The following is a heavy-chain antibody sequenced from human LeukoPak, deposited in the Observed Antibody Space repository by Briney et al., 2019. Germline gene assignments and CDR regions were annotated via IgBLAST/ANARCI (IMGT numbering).Heavy chain of an antibody. Sequence: GGSLRLSCAASGFTFSDYYMSWIRQAPGKGLEWVSYISSSGSTIYYADSVKGRFTISRDNAKNSLYLQVYSLRVEDTAVYYCAPYCSSPTCYEVYFDSWGQGTLVTVSS. CDR3: APYCSSPTCYEVYFDS. CDR2: ISSSGSTI. J-gene: IGHJ4*02. CDR1: GFTFSDYY. D-gene: IGHD2-2*01. V-gene: IGHV3-11*04.